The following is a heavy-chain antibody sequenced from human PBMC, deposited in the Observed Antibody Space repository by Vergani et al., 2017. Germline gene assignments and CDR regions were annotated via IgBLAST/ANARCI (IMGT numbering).Heavy chain of an antibody. J-gene: IGHJ4*02. V-gene: IGHV3-23*04. CDR3: AKGGWYYDILTGYGGQYYFDY. D-gene: IGHD3-9*01. CDR1: GFTFSSYA. Sequence: VQLVESGGGVVQPGRSLRLSCAASGFTFSSYAMSWVRQAPGKGLEWVSAISGSGGSTYYADSVKRRFTISRDNSKNTLYLQMNSLRAEDTAVYYLAKGGWYYDILTGYGGQYYFDYWGQGTLVTVSS. CDR2: ISGSGGST.